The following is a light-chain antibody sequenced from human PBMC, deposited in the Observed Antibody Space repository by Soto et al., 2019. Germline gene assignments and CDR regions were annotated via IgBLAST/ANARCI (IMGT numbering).Light chain of an antibody. J-gene: IGKJ5*01. CDR1: QSFRGL. CDR3: QQRHMWPIT. CDR2: DAY. V-gene: IGKV3-11*01. Sequence: EILFTQSPATLSLSPGERATLSCRASQSFRGLLAWYPQKPGQAPRLLIYDAYNRATGIPPRFSGSGSGTDFTLTISSLEPEDAAVYYCQQRHMWPITFGQGTRLEIK.